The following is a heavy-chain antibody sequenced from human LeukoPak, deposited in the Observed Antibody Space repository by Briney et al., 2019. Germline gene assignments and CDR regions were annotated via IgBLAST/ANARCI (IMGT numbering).Heavy chain of an antibody. Sequence: PGGSLRLSCAASGFIFSNYAMSWVRQAPGKGLEWVSGISGSGGSTNYADSVKGRFTISRDNSKNTLYLQMNSLRAEDTAVYYCAKASLNYDFWSGYYFDYWGQGTLVTVSS. CDR3: AKASLNYDFWSGYYFDY. D-gene: IGHD3-3*01. V-gene: IGHV3-23*01. CDR2: ISGSGGST. CDR1: GFIFSNYA. J-gene: IGHJ4*02.